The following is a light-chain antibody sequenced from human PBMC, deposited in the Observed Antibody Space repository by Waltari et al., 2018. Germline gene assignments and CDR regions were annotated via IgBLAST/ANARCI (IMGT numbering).Light chain of an antibody. V-gene: IGKV1-39*01. CDR1: QSISSY. Sequence: DIQMTQSPSSLSAFVGDRVTITCRASQSISSYLNWYQQKPGKAPKLLIYAASSLQSGVPSRFSGSGSGTDFTLTIISLQPEDFATYYCQQSYSTPPLTFGGGTKVEIK. CDR2: AAS. CDR3: QQSYSTPPLT. J-gene: IGKJ4*01.